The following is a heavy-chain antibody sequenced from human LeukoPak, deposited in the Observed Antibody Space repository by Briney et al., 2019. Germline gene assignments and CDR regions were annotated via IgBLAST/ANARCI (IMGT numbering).Heavy chain of an antibody. J-gene: IGHJ4*02. CDR1: GFTFDDYA. V-gene: IGHV3-9*01. Sequence: GRSLRLSCAASGFTFDDYAMHWVRQAPGKGLEWVSGISWNSGSIGYADSVKGRFTISRDNAKNSLYLEMNSLRDEDTALYYCAKDVDIVATIPHFWGQGTLVTVSS. CDR2: ISWNSGSI. CDR3: AKDVDIVATIPHF. D-gene: IGHD5-12*01.